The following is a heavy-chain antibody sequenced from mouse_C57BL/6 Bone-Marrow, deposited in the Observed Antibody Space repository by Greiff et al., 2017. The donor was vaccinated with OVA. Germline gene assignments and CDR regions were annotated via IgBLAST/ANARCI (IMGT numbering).Heavy chain of an antibody. CDR2: ISYSGST. J-gene: IGHJ1*03. V-gene: IGHV3-8*01. CDR3: ARCYDYAGDWYFDV. CDR1: GYSITSDY. Sequence: DVKLVESGPGLAKPSQTLSLTCSVTGYSITSDYWNWIRKFPGNKLEYMGYISYSGSTYYNPSLKSRISITRDTSKNQYYLQLSSVTTEDTATYYCARCYDYAGDWYFDVWGTGTTVTVSS. D-gene: IGHD2-4*01.